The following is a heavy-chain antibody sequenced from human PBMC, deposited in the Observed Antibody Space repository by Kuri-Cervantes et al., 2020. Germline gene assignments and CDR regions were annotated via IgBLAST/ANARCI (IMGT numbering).Heavy chain of an antibody. CDR3: AKGAAWPTVLDV. J-gene: IGHJ6*02. CDR1: GFTFSDYY. Sequence: LSLTCAASGFTFSDYYMSWIRQAPGKGLEWVSYISSSGSTIYYADSVKGRFTISRDNSKNTLYLQMNSLRAEDTAVYYCAKGAAWPTVLDVWGQGTTVTVSS. V-gene: IGHV3-11*01. CDR2: ISSSGSTI. D-gene: IGHD2-15*01.